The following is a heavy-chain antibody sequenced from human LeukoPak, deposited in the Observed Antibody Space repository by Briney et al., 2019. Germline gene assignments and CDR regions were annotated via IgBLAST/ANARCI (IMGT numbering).Heavy chain of an antibody. CDR1: GGSFSGYY. CDR2: INHSGST. J-gene: IGHJ4*02. CDR3: ARVTRGRGRLITMVRGALGVVDY. V-gene: IGHV4-34*01. Sequence: KASETLSLTCAVYGGSFSGYYWSWIRQPPGKGLEWIGEINHSGSTNYNPSLKSRVTISVDTSKNQFSLKLSSVTAADTAVYYCARVTRGRGRLITMVRGALGVVDYWGQGTLVTVSS. D-gene: IGHD3-10*01.